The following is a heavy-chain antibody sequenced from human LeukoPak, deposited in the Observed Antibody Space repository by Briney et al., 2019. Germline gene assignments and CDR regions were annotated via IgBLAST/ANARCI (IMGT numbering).Heavy chain of an antibody. CDR3: ARAAVTKPFDY. V-gene: IGHV3-7*01. Sequence: GGSLRLSCAASGFTFSDYYMSWIRQAPGKGLEWVANIKQDGSEKYYVDSVKGRFTISRDNAKNSLYLQMNSLRAEDTAVYYCARAAVTKPFDYWGQGTLVTVSS. D-gene: IGHD4-17*01. J-gene: IGHJ4*02. CDR1: GFTFSDYY. CDR2: IKQDGSEK.